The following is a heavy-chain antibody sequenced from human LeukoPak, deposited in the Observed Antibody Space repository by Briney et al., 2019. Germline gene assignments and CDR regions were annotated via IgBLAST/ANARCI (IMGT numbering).Heavy chain of an antibody. D-gene: IGHD3-10*01. J-gene: IGHJ6*02. CDR2: IYNSGST. V-gene: IGHV4-31*03. CDR1: GGSITSGGYY. Sequence: SQTLSVNCTVSGGSITSGGYYWSWIRQHPGKGMEWIGYIYNSGSTYYNPSLKRRVTISVDTSKNQFSLKLSSVTAADTAVYYCARGGDYYGSGSYLYYYYGMDVWGQGTTVTVSS. CDR3: ARGGDYYGSGSYLYYYYGMDV.